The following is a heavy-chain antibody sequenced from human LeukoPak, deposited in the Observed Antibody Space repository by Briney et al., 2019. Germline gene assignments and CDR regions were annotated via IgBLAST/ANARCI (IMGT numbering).Heavy chain of an antibody. CDR3: ARVQGLDFCWYFDL. Sequence: PGGSLRLSCAASGFTFSSYDMHWVRQATGKGLEWVSAIGTAGDTYYPGSVKGRFTISRENAKNSLYLQMNSLRAGDTAVYYCARVQGLDFCWYFDLWGRGTLVTVAS. CDR2: IGTAGDT. J-gene: IGHJ2*01. V-gene: IGHV3-13*01. CDR1: GFTFSSYD.